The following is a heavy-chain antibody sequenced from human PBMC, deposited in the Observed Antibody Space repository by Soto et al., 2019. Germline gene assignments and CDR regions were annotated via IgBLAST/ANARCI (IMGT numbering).Heavy chain of an antibody. CDR3: AKGVWSGPMDV. Sequence: QVQLVESGGGVVQPGRSLRLSCAASGFTFSSYGMHWVRQAPGKGLEWVAVISYDGSNKYYADSVKGRFTISRDNSKNSLYLQMNRLRAEDTAVYYCAKGVWSGPMDVWGQGTTVTVSS. CDR2: ISYDGSNK. J-gene: IGHJ6*02. CDR1: GFTFSSYG. D-gene: IGHD3-3*01. V-gene: IGHV3-30*18.